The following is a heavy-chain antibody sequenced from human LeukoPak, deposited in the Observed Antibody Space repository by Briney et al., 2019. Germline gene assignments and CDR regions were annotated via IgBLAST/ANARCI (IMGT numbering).Heavy chain of an antibody. CDR3: ATGTSKRMVRGVIIGDVFDY. V-gene: IGHV1-24*01. D-gene: IGHD3-10*01. J-gene: IGHJ4*02. CDR1: GYTLTELS. Sequence: ASVKVSCKVSGYTLTELSMHWVRQAPGKGLEWMGGFVPEVGETISAQKFQGGVTMTEDTSTDTAYMELSSLRSEDTAVYYCATGTSKRMVRGVIIGDVFDYWGQGTLVTVSS. CDR2: FVPEVGET.